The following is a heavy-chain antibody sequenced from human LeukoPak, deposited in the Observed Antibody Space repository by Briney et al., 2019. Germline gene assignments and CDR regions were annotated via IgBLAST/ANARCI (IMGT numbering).Heavy chain of an antibody. CDR1: GFTFSSYS. Sequence: PGGSLRLTCTASGFTFSSYSRNWIRQAPGKGLEWVSYISSSSSTIYYPDSVKGRFTMSRDNAKNSLYLQMNSLRAEDTAVYYCARDLGTAIHDYWGQGTLVTVSS. J-gene: IGHJ4*02. CDR3: ARDLGTAIHDY. D-gene: IGHD2-2*02. V-gene: IGHV3-48*04. CDR2: ISSSSSTI.